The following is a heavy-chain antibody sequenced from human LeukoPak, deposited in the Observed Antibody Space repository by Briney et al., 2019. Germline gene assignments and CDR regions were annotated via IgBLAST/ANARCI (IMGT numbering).Heavy chain of an antibody. CDR3: ARALDRSGWYVDY. CDR2: IYYSDMYSSGST. Sequence: SETLSLTCTVSGGSISHYYWSWIRQPPGKGLEWIGYIYYSDMYSSGSTNYNPSVKSRVTISVDKSKNQFSLKLTSVTAADTAVYYCARALDRSGWYVDYWGQGTLVTVSS. D-gene: IGHD6-19*01. CDR1: GGSISHYY. V-gene: IGHV4-59*01. J-gene: IGHJ4*02.